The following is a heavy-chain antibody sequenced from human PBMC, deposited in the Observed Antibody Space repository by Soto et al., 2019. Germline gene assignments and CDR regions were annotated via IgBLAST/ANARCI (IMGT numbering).Heavy chain of an antibody. V-gene: IGHV4-59*01. D-gene: IGHD3-16*01. CDR2: IYYSGST. Sequence: SETLSLTCTVSGGSISSYYWSCIRHPPGKGLEWIGYIYYSGSTNYNPSLKSLVTISVDTSNNQFSLKLSSVTAADPAVYSSARGLRDDYIGGSYSYLDSWGQGTRVTVS. CDR1: GGSISSYY. CDR3: ARGLRDDYIGGSYSYLDS. J-gene: IGHJ4*02.